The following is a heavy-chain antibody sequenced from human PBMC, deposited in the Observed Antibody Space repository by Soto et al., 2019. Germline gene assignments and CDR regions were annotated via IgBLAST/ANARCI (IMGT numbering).Heavy chain of an antibody. J-gene: IGHJ6*02. Sequence: ASVKVSCKASGGTFSSYAISWVRQAPGQGLEWMGGIIPIFGTANYAQKFQGRVTITADESTSTAYMELSSLRSEDTAVYYCARTYCSSTSCSRLLYGMDVWGQGTTVTVSS. CDR1: GGTFSSYA. V-gene: IGHV1-69*13. CDR2: IIPIFGTA. D-gene: IGHD2-2*01. CDR3: ARTYCSSTSCSRLLYGMDV.